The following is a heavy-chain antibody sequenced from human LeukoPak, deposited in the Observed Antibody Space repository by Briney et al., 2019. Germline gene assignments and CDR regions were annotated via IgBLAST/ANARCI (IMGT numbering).Heavy chain of an antibody. CDR2: IRYDGSNK. V-gene: IGHV3-30*02. D-gene: IGHD3-3*01. CDR3: ATLNFRPEFYDFWSGYWD. CDR1: GFTFSSYG. Sequence: GGSLRLSCAASGFTFSSYGMHWVRQAPGKGLEWVAFIRYDGSNKYYADSVKGRFTISRDNSKNTLYLQMNSLRAEDTAVYYCATLNFRPEFYDFWSGYWDWGQGTLVTVSS. J-gene: IGHJ4*02.